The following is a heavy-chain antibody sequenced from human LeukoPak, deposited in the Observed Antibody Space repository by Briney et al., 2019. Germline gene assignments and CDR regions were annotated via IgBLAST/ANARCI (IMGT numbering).Heavy chain of an antibody. Sequence: GGSLRLSCAASGFTFTNYAMTWVRQAPGKGLEWVSAINGNGYSTYYAGSVKGRFTISRDNSKNTLYLQMNSLRAEDTAVYYCAKAGGDYIWGSYRYNYYFDYWGQGTLVTVSS. CDR1: GFTFTNYA. V-gene: IGHV3-23*01. D-gene: IGHD3-16*02. J-gene: IGHJ4*02. CDR3: AKAGGDYIWGSYRYNYYFDY. CDR2: INGNGYST.